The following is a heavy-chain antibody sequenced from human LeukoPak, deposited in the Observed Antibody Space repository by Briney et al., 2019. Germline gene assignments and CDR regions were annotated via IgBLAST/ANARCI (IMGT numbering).Heavy chain of an antibody. CDR3: ARDPRSWCSSTSCYPTMFDP. D-gene: IGHD2-2*01. CDR1: GYTFTSYG. J-gene: IGHJ5*02. Sequence: ASVKVSCKASGYTFTSYGISWVRQAPGQGLEWMGWISAYNGNTNYAQTLQGRVTMTTDTSTSTAYMELRSLRSDDTAVYYCARDPRSWCSSTSCYPTMFDPWGQGTLVTVSS. CDR2: ISAYNGNT. V-gene: IGHV1-18*01.